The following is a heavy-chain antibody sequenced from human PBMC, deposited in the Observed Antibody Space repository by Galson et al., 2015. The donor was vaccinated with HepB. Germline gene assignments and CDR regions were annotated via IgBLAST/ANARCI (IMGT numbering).Heavy chain of an antibody. Sequence: SLRLSCAASGFTFSSYGMHWVRQAPGKGLEWVAVISYDGSNKYYADSVKGRFTISRDNSKNTLYLQMNSLRAEDTAGYYCAKDLVGVPGYDRPGYWGQGTLVTVSS. J-gene: IGHJ4*02. D-gene: IGHD5-12*01. CDR3: AKDLVGVPGYDRPGY. V-gene: IGHV3-30*18. CDR1: GFTFSSYG. CDR2: ISYDGSNK.